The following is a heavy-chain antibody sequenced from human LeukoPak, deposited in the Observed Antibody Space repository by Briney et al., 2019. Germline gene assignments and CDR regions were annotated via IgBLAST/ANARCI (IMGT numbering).Heavy chain of an antibody. CDR1: GGSISSYY. J-gene: IGHJ3*02. CDR2: IYYSGST. CDR3: ARDKWEMATHAFDI. V-gene: IGHV4-59*01. D-gene: IGHD5-24*01. Sequence: SETLSLTCTVSGGSISSYYWSWIRQPPGKGLEWIGYIYYSGSTNYNPSLKSRVTRSVDTSKNQFSLKLSSVTAADTAVYYCARDKWEMATHAFDIWGQGTMVTVSS.